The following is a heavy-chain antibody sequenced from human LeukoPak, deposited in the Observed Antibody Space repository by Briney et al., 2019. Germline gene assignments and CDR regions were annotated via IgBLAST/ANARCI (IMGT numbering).Heavy chain of an antibody. CDR2: IYYSGST. V-gene: IGHV4-39*01. D-gene: IGHD5-12*01. CDR3: ARLDLFQASGSTLVDY. Sequence: KTSETLSLTCTVSGGSISSSSYCWGWIRQPPGKGLEWIGSIYYSGSTYYNPSLKSRVTISVDTSKNQFSLKLSSVTAADTAVYYCARLDLFQASGSTLVDYWGQGTLVTVSS. CDR1: GGSISSSSYC. J-gene: IGHJ4*02.